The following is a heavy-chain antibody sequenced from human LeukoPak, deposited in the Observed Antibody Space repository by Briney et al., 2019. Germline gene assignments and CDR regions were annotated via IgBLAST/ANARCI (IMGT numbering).Heavy chain of an antibody. CDR1: GFTFSDDW. D-gene: IGHD2-8*02. J-gene: IGHJ4*02. CDR3: ASGWGPMVVSY. V-gene: IGHV3-7*01. Sequence: GGSLRLSCAASGFTFSDDWMSWGRPAPEKGLEWVAQRKQGGSEIYYVDSVKGRFTISRDNAKHSVYLQMNSLRAEDTAVYYCASGWGPMVVSYWGQGALVTVSS. CDR2: RKQGGSEI.